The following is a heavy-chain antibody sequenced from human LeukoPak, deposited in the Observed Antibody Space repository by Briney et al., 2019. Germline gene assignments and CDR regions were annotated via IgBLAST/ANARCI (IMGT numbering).Heavy chain of an antibody. Sequence: EPGGSLRLSCVASGFTFSSYVVTWGRQAPGKGLEWVSTISNSFGSTYYADSVKGRFTISRDNSKNTLFLVMNSLRAEDTAVYYCARIDYWGQGTLVTVSS. CDR1: GFTFSSYV. CDR3: ARIDY. V-gene: IGHV3-23*01. CDR2: ISNSFGST. J-gene: IGHJ4*02.